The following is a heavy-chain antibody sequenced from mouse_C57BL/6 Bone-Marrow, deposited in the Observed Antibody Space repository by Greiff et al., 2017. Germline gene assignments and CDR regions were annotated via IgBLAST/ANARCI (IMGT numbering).Heavy chain of an antibody. D-gene: IGHD1-1*02. CDR3: AGGGWVYFDV. CDR2: IYPGGGYT. Sequence: VQLVESGAELVRPGTSVKMSCKASGYTFTNYWIGWAKQRPGHGLEWLGAIYPGGGYTNYNEKFKGKATLTADKSSSTAYMQFSSLTSEDSAIYYCAGGGWVYFDVWGTGTTVTVSS. V-gene: IGHV1-63*01. CDR1: GYTFTNYW. J-gene: IGHJ1*03.